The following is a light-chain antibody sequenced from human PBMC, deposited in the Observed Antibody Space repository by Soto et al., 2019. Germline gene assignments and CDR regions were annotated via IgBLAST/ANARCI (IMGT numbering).Light chain of an antibody. J-gene: IGKJ5*01. V-gene: IGKV1-17*01. CDR1: QGIAND. CDR2: AAS. Sequence: DIQMTQSPSSLSASVGDRVTITCRASQGIANDLGWYQQKPGKVPKRLIYAASSLQSGVPSRFSRSGAGTDFTLRISSLPPEDFATYYCLQHNSYPITFGQGTRLEIK. CDR3: LQHNSYPIT.